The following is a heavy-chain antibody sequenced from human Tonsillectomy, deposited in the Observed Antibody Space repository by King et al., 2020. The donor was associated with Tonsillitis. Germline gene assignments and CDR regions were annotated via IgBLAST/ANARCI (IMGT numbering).Heavy chain of an antibody. Sequence: LQLQESGPGLVKPSETLSLTCTVSGGSISSSSYYWGWIRQPPGKGLEWIGSIYYSGSTYYNPSLKSRVIISVDTSKNQFSLKLSSVTAADTAVYYCARQRVNYDILTGYYKVSDAFDIWGQGTMVTVSS. CDR2: IYYSGST. J-gene: IGHJ3*02. V-gene: IGHV4-39*07. CDR1: GGSISSSSYY. CDR3: ARQRVNYDILTGYYKVSDAFDI. D-gene: IGHD3-9*01.